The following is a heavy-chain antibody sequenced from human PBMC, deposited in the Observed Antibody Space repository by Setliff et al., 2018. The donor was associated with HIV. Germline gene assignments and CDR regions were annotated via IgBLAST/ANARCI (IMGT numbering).Heavy chain of an antibody. J-gene: IGHJ6*03. V-gene: IGHV4-39*01. Sequence: SETLSLTCTVSGGSISSSSYYWGWIRQPPGKGLEWIGNIYYSGSTYYNPSLKSRVTISVDTSKNQFSLKLSSVTAADTAVYYCASLDGSESPYIYYYYMDVWGKGTAVTVSS. D-gene: IGHD3-10*01. CDR3: ASLDGSESPYIYYYYMDV. CDR2: IYYSGST. CDR1: GGSISSSSYY.